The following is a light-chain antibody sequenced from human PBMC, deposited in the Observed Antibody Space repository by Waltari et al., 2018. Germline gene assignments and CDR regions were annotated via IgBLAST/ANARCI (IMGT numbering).Light chain of an antibody. J-gene: IGLJ2*01. CDR2: LNSDGSP. CDR1: SGHSSYA. CDR3: QTWGTGIVV. V-gene: IGLV4-69*01. Sequence: QLVLTQSPSASASLGASVKLTCPLSSGHSSYALAWHQQPPEKGPRYLMKLNSDGSPSKGDGIPDRFSASSSGAERYLTIASLQSEDEADYYCQTWGTGIVVFGGGTKLTVL.